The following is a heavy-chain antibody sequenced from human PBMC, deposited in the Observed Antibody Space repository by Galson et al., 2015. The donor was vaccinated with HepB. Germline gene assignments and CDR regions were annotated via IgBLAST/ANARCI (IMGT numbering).Heavy chain of an antibody. CDR3: ARDRYCSGGSCYPN. D-gene: IGHD2-15*01. CDR2: INAGNGNT. Sequence: SVKVSCRASGYTFTSYAMHWVRQAPGQRLEWMGWINAGNGNTKYSQKFQGRVTITRDTSASTAYMELSSLRSEDTAVYYSARDRYCSGGSCYPNWGQGTLVTVSS. J-gene: IGHJ4*02. CDR1: GYTFTSYA. V-gene: IGHV1-3*01.